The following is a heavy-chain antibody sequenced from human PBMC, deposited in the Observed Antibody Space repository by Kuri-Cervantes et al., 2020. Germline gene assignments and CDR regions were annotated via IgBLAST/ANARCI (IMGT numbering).Heavy chain of an antibody. Sequence: LSLTCAASGFTFSSYGMHWVRQAPGKGLEWVAVIWYDGSNKYYADSVKGRFTISRDNSKNTLYLQMNSLRAEDTAVYYRARDPRTYYDFWSGLTSHYGMDVCGQGTTVTVSS. D-gene: IGHD3-3*01. CDR2: IWYDGSNK. CDR1: GFTFSSYG. V-gene: IGHV3-33*01. CDR3: ARDPRTYYDFWSGLTSHYGMDV. J-gene: IGHJ6*02.